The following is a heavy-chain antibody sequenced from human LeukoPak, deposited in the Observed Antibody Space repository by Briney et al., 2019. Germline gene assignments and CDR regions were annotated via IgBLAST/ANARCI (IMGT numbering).Heavy chain of an antibody. D-gene: IGHD6-19*01. CDR2: IKNDGSST. Sequence: PAGGPLRLSCAASGFTFSTYWMHWVRQAPGKGLVLVSRIKNDGSSTSYADSVKGRFTVSRDNAKNTLYLQMNSLIAEDTAVYYCARERSSGWSDYWGQGTLVTVSS. J-gene: IGHJ4*02. CDR1: GFTFSTYW. CDR3: ARERSSGWSDY. V-gene: IGHV3-74*01.